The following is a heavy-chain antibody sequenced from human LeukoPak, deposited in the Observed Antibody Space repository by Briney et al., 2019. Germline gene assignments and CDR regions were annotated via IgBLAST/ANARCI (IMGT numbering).Heavy chain of an antibody. CDR2: ISSSSSYI. CDR3: ASVDTAMVPEGYYYYYGMDV. D-gene: IGHD5-18*01. V-gene: IGHV3-21*04. J-gene: IGHJ6*02. Sequence: GGSLRLSCAASGFTFSSYSMNWVRQAPGKGLEWVSSISSSSSYIYYADSVKGRFTISRDNAKNSLYLQMNSLRAEDTAVYYCASVDTAMVPEGYYYYYGMDVWGQGTTVTVSS. CDR1: GFTFSSYS.